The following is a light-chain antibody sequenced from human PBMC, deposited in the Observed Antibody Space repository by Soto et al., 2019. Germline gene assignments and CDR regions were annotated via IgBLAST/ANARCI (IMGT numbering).Light chain of an antibody. CDR1: SSDVGSYNR. CDR2: EVN. V-gene: IGLV2-18*02. J-gene: IGLJ1*01. Sequence: QSVLSQPRSVSVSHGQSVTIAGTGTSSDVGSYNRVSWYQQPPGTAPKLMIYEVNNRPSGVPDRFSGSKSGNTASLTISGLQAEDEADYYCSSYTSTSTYVFGTGTKVTVL. CDR3: SSYTSTSTYV.